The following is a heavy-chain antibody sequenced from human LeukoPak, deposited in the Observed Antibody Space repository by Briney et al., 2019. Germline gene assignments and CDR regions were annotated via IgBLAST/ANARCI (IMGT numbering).Heavy chain of an antibody. Sequence: VKPSETLSLTCTVSGGSISSYYWSWIRQPAGKGLEWIGRIYTSGSTNYNPSLKSRVTMSVDTSKNQFSLKLSSVTAADTAVYYCAGDQHIAAETPFDYWGQGTLVTVSS. V-gene: IGHV4-4*07. CDR2: IYTSGST. D-gene: IGHD6-6*01. J-gene: IGHJ4*02. CDR1: GGSISSYY. CDR3: AGDQHIAAETPFDY.